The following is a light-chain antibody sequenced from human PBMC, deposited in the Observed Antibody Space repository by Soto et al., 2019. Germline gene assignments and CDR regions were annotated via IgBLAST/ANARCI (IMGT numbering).Light chain of an antibody. CDR1: QSVRSH. CDR2: GAS. CDR3: QQYNDWPRT. Sequence: EVVMTQSPATLSVSPGERATLSCRASQSVRSHLAWYQQKPGQAPSLLIFGASTRATGVPARFSGSESGTEFTLTISSLQSEDVAFYFCQQYNDWPRTFGGGTKVEMK. V-gene: IGKV3-15*01. J-gene: IGKJ4*01.